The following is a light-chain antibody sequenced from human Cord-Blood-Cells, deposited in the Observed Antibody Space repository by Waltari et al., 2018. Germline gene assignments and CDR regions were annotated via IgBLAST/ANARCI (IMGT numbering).Light chain of an antibody. CDR1: SSDAGGYNS. Sequence: QSALTPPRSVSGSPGQSVTISCTGTSSDAGGYNSVSWYQQHPGKAPKLMIYDVSKRPSGVPDRFSGSKSGNTASLTISGLQAEDEADYYCCSYAGSYTFVFGGGTKLTVL. J-gene: IGLJ3*02. V-gene: IGLV2-11*01. CDR3: CSYAGSYTFV. CDR2: DVS.